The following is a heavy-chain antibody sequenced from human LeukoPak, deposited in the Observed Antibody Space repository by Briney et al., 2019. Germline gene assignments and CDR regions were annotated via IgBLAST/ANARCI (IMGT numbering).Heavy chain of an antibody. CDR3: VSFYETY. Sequence: GGSLRLSCTASGNYWMHWVRQVPGKGLVWVSHINSDGSWTSYADSVKGRFTISKDNAKNTVYLQMNSLRAEDTAVYYCVSFYETYWGRGTLVTVSS. CDR2: INSDGSWT. J-gene: IGHJ4*02. CDR1: GNYW. D-gene: IGHD2/OR15-2a*01. V-gene: IGHV3-74*01.